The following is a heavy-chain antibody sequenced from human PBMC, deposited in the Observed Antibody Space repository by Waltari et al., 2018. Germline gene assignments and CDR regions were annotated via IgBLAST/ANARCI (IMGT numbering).Heavy chain of an antibody. D-gene: IGHD6-13*01. J-gene: IGHJ4*02. Sequence: QVQLQESGPGLVKPSETLSLTCTVSGGSISSYYWSWIRQPPGKGLEWIGYIYYSGSTNYNPSLKSRVTISVDTSKNQFSLKLSSVTAADTAVYYCARNLYSSSWYEYYFDYWGQGTLVTVSS. CDR2: IYYSGST. V-gene: IGHV4-59*01. CDR3: ARNLYSSSWYEYYFDY. CDR1: GGSISSYY.